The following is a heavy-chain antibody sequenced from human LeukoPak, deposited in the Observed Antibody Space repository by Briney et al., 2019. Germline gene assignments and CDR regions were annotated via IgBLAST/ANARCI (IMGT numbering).Heavy chain of an antibody. CDR1: GLSSGSYW. CDR3: AAGTGWTSEY. J-gene: IGHJ4*02. V-gene: IGHV3-7*03. D-gene: IGHD2-8*02. CDR2: IEHDGSER. Sequence: GLSLRLSCAASGLSSGSYWMTWVRHTPRQGLERVAKIEHDGSERNYKESVKGRFTISRDNGKNLLHLQMNKLRAEITAVYYCAAGTGWTSEYWGQGILVTASS.